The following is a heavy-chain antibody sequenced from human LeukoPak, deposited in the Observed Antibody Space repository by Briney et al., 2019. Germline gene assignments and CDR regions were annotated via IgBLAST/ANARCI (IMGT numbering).Heavy chain of an antibody. CDR1: GATFTIYA. D-gene: IGHD1-1*01. CDR3: ARVSTGTIDY. J-gene: IGHJ4*02. Sequence: AVTVCFTAAGATFTIYAIGWVRQAHGQGLERKGGIIPIFGRANSAQTFQGRGTITADKPTSTAYMELSSLRSEDTAVYYCARVSTGTIDYWGQGTLVTVSS. CDR2: IIPIFGRA. V-gene: IGHV1-69*06.